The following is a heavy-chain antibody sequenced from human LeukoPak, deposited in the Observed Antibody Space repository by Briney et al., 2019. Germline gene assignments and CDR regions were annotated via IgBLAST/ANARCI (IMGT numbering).Heavy chain of an antibody. D-gene: IGHD2-21*02. CDR3: ARLAYCGGDCYRTTRGYFQH. V-gene: IGHV5-51*01. CDR2: IYPGDSDT. CDR1: GYSFTSYW. Sequence: GESLKISCKGSGYSFTSYWIGWVRQMPGKGLEWMGIIYPGDSDTRYSPSFQGQVTISADKSMSTAYLQWSSLKASDTAMYYCARLAYCGGDCYRTTRGYFQHWGQGTLVTVSS. J-gene: IGHJ1*01.